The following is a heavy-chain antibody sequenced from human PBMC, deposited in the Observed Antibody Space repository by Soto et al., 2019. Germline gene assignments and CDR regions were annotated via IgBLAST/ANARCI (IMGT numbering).Heavy chain of an antibody. CDR1: GVSRSSGNW. J-gene: IGHJ4*02. CDR3: ARRVYDTRLNYMYFEF. V-gene: IGHV4-4*02. D-gene: IGHD3-10*01. Sequence: PSETLSLTCAVSGVSRSSGNWWTWIRQTPQRGLEYIGEIFHDGTANYYPSFERRVAISVDTSKNQFSLKLTSVTAADTAIYFCARRVYDTRLNYMYFEFWGQGALVTVSS. CDR2: IFHDGTA.